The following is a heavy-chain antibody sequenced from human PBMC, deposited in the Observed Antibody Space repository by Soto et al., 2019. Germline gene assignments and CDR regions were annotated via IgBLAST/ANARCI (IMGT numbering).Heavy chain of an antibody. Sequence: GGSLRLSCAASGFTFSDYYMSWIRQAPGKGLEWVSYISSSGSTIYYADSVKGRFTISRDNAKNSLYLQMNSLRAEDTAVYYCARGEYNRAAIPHPFDPWGQGTLVTVSS. V-gene: IGHV3-11*01. CDR2: ISSSGSTI. J-gene: IGHJ5*02. D-gene: IGHD2-2*01. CDR3: ARGEYNRAAIPHPFDP. CDR1: GFTFSDYY.